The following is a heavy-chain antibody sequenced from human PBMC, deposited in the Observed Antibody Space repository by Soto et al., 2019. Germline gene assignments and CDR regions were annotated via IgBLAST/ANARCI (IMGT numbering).Heavy chain of an antibody. D-gene: IGHD2-2*01. CDR2: IIPILGIA. CDR1: GGTFSSYT. J-gene: IGHJ6*02. V-gene: IGHV1-69*02. CDR3: ARGTASVGGYQLLPPWGMDV. Sequence: QVQLVQSGAEVKKPGSSVKVSCKASGGTFSSYTISWVRQAPGQGLEWMGRIIPILGIANYAQKFQGLVTITADKSTSTAYMELSSRRSEDTAGYYCARGTASVGGYQLLPPWGMDVWGQGTTVTVSS.